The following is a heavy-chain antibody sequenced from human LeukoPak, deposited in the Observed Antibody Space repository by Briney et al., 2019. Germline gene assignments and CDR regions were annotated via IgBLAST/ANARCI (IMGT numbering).Heavy chain of an antibody. J-gene: IGHJ4*02. CDR2: ISDGGSST. V-gene: IGHV3-23*01. Sequence: GGSLRLSCSASGFTFSSYAMSWVRQAPGKGLEWVSAISDGGSSTYYADSVKGRFTISRDNFKNALYLQMNSLRGEVTAVYYCAKDQDYGSGSDYWGQGTMVTVSS. CDR1: GFTFSSYA. D-gene: IGHD3-10*01. CDR3: AKDQDYGSGSDY.